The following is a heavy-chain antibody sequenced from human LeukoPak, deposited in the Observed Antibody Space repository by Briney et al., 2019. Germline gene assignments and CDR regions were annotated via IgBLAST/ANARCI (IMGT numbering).Heavy chain of an antibody. D-gene: IGHD2-15*01. CDR2: INHSGST. CDR3: ARGRDIVVVVAATSYWFDP. V-gene: IGHV4-34*01. CDR1: GGSFSGYY. J-gene: IGHJ5*02. Sequence: SETLSLTCAVYGGSFSGYYWSWIRQPPGKGLEWIGEINHSGSTNYNPSLKSRATISVDTSKNQFSLKLSSVTAADTAVYYCARGRDIVVVVAATSYWFDPWGQGTLVTVSS.